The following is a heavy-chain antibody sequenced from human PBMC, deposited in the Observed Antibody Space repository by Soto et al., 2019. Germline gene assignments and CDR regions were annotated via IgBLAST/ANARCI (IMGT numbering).Heavy chain of an antibody. J-gene: IGHJ1*01. CDR1: GGSISSGDYY. CDR3: ARRFQDCSGGRRYLYFQH. CDR2: IYYSGST. D-gene: IGHD2-15*01. Sequence: PSETLSLTCTVSGGSISSGDYYWSWIRQPPGKGLEWIGYIYYSGSTYYNPSLKSRVTISVDTSKNQFSLKLSSVTAADTAVYYCARRFQDCSGGRRYLYFQHWGQGTQVTVSS. V-gene: IGHV4-30-4*01.